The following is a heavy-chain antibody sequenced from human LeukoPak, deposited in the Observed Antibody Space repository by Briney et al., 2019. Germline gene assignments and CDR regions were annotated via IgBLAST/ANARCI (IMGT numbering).Heavy chain of an antibody. CDR1: GGSIRSYY. V-gene: IGHV4-59*12. CDR2: IYNSGST. D-gene: IGHD6-19*01. Sequence: SETLSLTCTVSGGSIRSYYWSWIRQPPGKELEWIGYIYNSGSTNYNPSLKSRVTISVDKSKNQFSLKLNSMTAADTAVYYCTAQGGWYIDYWGQGTLVTVSS. J-gene: IGHJ4*02. CDR3: TAQGGWYIDY.